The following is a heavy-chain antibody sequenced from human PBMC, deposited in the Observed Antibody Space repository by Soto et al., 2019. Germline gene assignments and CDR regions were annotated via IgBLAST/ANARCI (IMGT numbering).Heavy chain of an antibody. V-gene: IGHV4-30-4*01. Sequence: NPSETLSLTCTVSGGSISSGDYYWSWIRQPPGKGLEWIGYIYYSGSTYYNPSLKSRVTISVDTSKNQFSLKLSSVTAADTAVYYCASLLIVRSLYYFDYWGQGTLVTVSS. J-gene: IGHJ4*02. CDR3: ASLLIVRSLYYFDY. CDR2: IYYSGST. CDR1: GGSISSGDYY. D-gene: IGHD3-22*01.